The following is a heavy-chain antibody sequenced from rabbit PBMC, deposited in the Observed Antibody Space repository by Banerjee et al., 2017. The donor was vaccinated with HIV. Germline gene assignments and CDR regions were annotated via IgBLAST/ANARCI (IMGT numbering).Heavy chain of an antibody. CDR1: GFDLSSYYY. CDR3: ASDYGANDYYTFGL. D-gene: IGHD8-1*01. V-gene: IGHV1S45*01. Sequence: QSQLVESGGGLVKPEGSLTLTCTASGFDLSSYYYMCWVRQAPGKGLEWIACINTISGDTVYATWAKGRFTISKASSTTVTLQMTSLTVADTATYFCASDYGANDYYTFGLWGQGTLVTVS. J-gene: IGHJ3*01. CDR2: INTISGDT.